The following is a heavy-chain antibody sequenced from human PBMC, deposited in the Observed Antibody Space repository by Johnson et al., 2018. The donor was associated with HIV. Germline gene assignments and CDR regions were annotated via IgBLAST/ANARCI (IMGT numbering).Heavy chain of an antibody. D-gene: IGHD5-18*01. CDR1: GFTFSSCW. CDR3: AAVDTVMVTGAFDI. CDR2: INSDGSST. Sequence: VQLVESGGGLVQPGGSLRLSCAASGFTFSSCWMHWVRQAPGKGLVWVSRINSDGSSTYYADSVKGRFTISRDNSKNTLYLQMNSLRAEDTAVYYCAAVDTVMVTGAFDIWGQGTMVTVSS. J-gene: IGHJ3*02. V-gene: IGHV3-74*01.